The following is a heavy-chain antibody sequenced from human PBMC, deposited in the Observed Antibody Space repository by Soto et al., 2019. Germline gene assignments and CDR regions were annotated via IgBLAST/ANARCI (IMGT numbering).Heavy chain of an antibody. J-gene: IGHJ5*02. Sequence: PGGFLRLSCTTSGFTFDDYAMRWVRQSPGKGLEWGGLIKRKAYGGTTEYDESVKGRFTSSRDGSKSIAYLQMNSLKTDDTGVYYCARDGLPDDFRSGGYWFDPWGQGSQVTVNS. CDR3: ARDGLPDDFRSGGYWFDP. V-gene: IGHV3-49*04. CDR2: IKRKAYGGTT. CDR1: GFTFDDYA. D-gene: IGHD3-3*01.